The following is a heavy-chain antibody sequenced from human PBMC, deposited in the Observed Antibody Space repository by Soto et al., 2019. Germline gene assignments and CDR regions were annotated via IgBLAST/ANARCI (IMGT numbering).Heavy chain of an antibody. J-gene: IGHJ6*02. V-gene: IGHV1-18*01. Sequence: QVQLVQSGGEVKKPGASVKVSCKASGYTFTTSGVSWVRQAPGQELEWMGWVSGYNGHTKYEEKFHDRVTMTTDTSTSTAYLELLSLTTYDTAVYYCARAGELPYYYYGMDVWGQGTTVIVSS. CDR1: GYTFTTSG. CDR2: VSGYNGHT. D-gene: IGHD1-7*01. CDR3: ARAGELPYYYYGMDV.